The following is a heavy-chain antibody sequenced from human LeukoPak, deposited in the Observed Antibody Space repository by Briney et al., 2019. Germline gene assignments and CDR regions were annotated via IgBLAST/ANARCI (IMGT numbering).Heavy chain of an antibody. Sequence: GASVKVSCKAFGYTFTSYGITWVRQAPGQGLEWMGWINTYNGDTNYAQKLQGRVTMTTDTSTGTAYMELRSLRSDDTAVYYCATSAVFDYWGQGTLVTVSS. CDR1: GYTFTSYG. CDR2: INTYNGDT. V-gene: IGHV1-18*01. J-gene: IGHJ4*02. CDR3: ATSAVFDY.